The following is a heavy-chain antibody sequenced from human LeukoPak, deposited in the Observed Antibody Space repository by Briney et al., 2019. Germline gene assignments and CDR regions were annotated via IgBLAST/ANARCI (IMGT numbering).Heavy chain of an antibody. CDR1: GCTFNNYE. J-gene: IGHJ4*02. V-gene: IGHV3-23*01. CDR2: ISGSGGNT. D-gene: IGHD1-1*01. CDR3: AKDMRTLDYFDY. Sequence: GGSLRLSCAASGCTFNNYEMSWVRQAPGKGLEWVSGISGSGGNTYYADSVKGRFTISRDNSKKTLYLQMNSLKAEDTAIYYCAKDMRTLDYFDYWGQGTLVTVSS.